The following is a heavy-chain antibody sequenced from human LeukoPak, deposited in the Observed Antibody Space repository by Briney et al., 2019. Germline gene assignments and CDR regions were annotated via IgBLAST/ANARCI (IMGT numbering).Heavy chain of an antibody. CDR3: ARSRSVSNYKGMDV. CDR2: ISSSSDYI. D-gene: IGHD5/OR15-5a*01. J-gene: IGHJ6*02. CDR1: GFTFSDYS. V-gene: IGHV3-21*01. Sequence: GGSLRLSCPASGFTFSDYSMSWVRQAPGKGPEWVSSISSSSDYIYYADSVKGRFTISRDNARNSLYLQMNSLRAEDTAVYYCARSRSVSNYKGMDVWGQGTTVTVSS.